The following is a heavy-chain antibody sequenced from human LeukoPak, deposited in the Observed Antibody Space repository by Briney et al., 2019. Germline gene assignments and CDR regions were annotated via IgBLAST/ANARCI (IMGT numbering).Heavy chain of an antibody. CDR3: ARGGSSSWYSEGFDP. D-gene: IGHD6-13*01. CDR1: GGTFSSYA. J-gene: IGHJ5*02. V-gene: IGHV1-69*13. CDR2: IIPIFGTA. Sequence: GASVKVSCKASGGTFSSYAISWVRQAPGQGLEWMGGIIPIFGTANYAQKFQGRVTITADESTSTAYMELSSLRSEDTAVYYCARGGSSSWYSEGFDPWGQGTLVTVSS.